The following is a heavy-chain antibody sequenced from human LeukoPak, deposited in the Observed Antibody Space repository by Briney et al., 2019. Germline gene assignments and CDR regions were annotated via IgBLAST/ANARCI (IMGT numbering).Heavy chain of an antibody. CDR3: AKDHGSSGSPYWYFDL. D-gene: IGHD3-22*01. CDR2: ISGGAGST. J-gene: IGHJ2*01. CDR1: AITFSTYA. V-gene: IGHV3-23*01. Sequence: GGSLGLSCAASAITFSTYAMSWVRQAPGKGLECVSVISGGAGSTYYADSVKGRFTISRDNSKNTLYLQMNSLRAEDTAVYYCAKDHGSSGSPYWYFDLWGRGTLVTVSA.